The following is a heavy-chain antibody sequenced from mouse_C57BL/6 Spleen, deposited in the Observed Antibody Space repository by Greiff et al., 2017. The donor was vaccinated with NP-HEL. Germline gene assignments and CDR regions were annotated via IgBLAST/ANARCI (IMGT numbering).Heavy chain of an antibody. J-gene: IGHJ4*01. CDR1: GYTFTSYW. CDR3: ARSGVYYYAMDY. CDR2: IHPNSGST. V-gene: IGHV1-64*01. Sequence: QVQLQQSGAELVKPGASVKLSCKASGYTFTSYWMHWVKQRPGQGLEWIGMIHPNSGSTNYNEKFKSKATLTVDKSSSTAYMQLSSLTSEDSAVYYCARSGVYYYAMDYWGQGTSVTVSS. D-gene: IGHD3-1*01.